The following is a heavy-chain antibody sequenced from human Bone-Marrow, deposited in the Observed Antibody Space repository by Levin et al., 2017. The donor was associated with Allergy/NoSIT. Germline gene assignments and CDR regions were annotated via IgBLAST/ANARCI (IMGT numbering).Heavy chain of an antibody. J-gene: IGHJ4*02. CDR2: ISGDGTST. D-gene: IGHD6-19*01. V-gene: IGHV3-74*01. Sequence: LSLTCAASGFSFSTYWMHWVRQAPGKGLVWVSRISGDGTSTSYADSVKGRFTISRDNAKNTTYLQMNSLRAEDTAVYYCSRAQAVAGTGGYYWGQGTLVTVSS. CDR1: GFSFSTYW. CDR3: SRAQAVAGTGGYY.